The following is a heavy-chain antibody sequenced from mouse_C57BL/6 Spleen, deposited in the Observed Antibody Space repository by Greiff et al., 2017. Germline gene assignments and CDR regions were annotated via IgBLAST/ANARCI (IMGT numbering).Heavy chain of an antibody. CDR3: ARRGSSTMITTAYYFDY. J-gene: IGHJ2*01. Sequence: EVKLMEPGGDLVKPGGSLKLSCAASGFTFSSYGMSWVRQTPDKRLEWVATISSGGSYTYYPDSVKGRFTISRDNAKNTLYLQMSSLKSEDTAMYYCARRGSSTMITTAYYFDYWGQGTTLTVSS. D-gene: IGHD2-4*01. V-gene: IGHV5-6*02. CDR2: ISSGGSYT. CDR1: GFTFSSYG.